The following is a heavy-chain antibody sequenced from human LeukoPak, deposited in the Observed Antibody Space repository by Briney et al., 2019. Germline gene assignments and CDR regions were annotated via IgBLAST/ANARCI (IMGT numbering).Heavy chain of an antibody. V-gene: IGHV3-48*03. J-gene: IGHJ4*02. CDR3: ARGKQQLVPYYFDY. D-gene: IGHD6-13*01. Sequence: GGSLRLSCAASGFTFSSYEMNWVRQAPGKGLEWVSYISSSGSTIYYADSVKGRFTISRDNAKNSLYLQMNSLRAEDTAVYYCARGKQQLVPYYFDYRGQGTLVTVSS. CDR1: GFTFSSYE. CDR2: ISSSGSTI.